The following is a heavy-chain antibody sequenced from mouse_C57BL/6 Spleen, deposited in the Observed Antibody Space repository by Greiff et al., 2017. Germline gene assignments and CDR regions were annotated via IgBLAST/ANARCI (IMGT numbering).Heavy chain of an antibody. CDR2: INPGSGGT. Sequence: VQLQQSGAELVRPGTSVKVSCKASGYAFTNYLIEWVKQRPGQGLEWIGVINPGSGGTNYNEKFKGKATLTADKSSSTAYMQLSSLTSEDSAVYFCARGTTMVKGDYWGQGTTLTVSS. V-gene: IGHV1-54*01. D-gene: IGHD2-2*01. CDR3: ARGTTMVKGDY. CDR1: GYAFTNYL. J-gene: IGHJ2*01.